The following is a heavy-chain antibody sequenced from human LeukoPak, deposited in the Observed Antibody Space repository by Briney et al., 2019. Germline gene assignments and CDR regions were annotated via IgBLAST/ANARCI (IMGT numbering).Heavy chain of an antibody. CDR1: GGSLSSGSYY. V-gene: IGHV4-61*02. CDR3: ARGNYYMDV. CDR2: IYTSGST. Sequence: SETLSLTCTVSGGSLSSGSYYWSWIRQPAGKGLEWIGRIYTSGSTNYNPSLKSRVTISVDTSKNQFSLKLSSVTAADTAVYYWARGNYYMDVWGKGTTVTVSS. J-gene: IGHJ6*03.